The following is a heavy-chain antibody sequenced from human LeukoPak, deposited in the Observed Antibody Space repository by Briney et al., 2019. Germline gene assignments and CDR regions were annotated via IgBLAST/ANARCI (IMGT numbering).Heavy chain of an antibody. V-gene: IGHV3-21*01. Sequence: PGGSLRLSCAASGFTFSSYSMNWVRQAPGKGLEWVSSISSRSSYIYYADSVKGRFTISRDNAKNSLYRQMNSLRAEDTAVYYCASRADPYYYDSSGYYHDYWGQGTLVTVSS. CDR3: ASRADPYYYDSSGYYHDY. CDR1: GFTFSSYS. CDR2: ISSRSSYI. D-gene: IGHD3-22*01. J-gene: IGHJ4*02.